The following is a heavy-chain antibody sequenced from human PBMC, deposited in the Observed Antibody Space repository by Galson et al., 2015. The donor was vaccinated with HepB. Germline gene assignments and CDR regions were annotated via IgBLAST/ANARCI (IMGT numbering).Heavy chain of an antibody. CDR1: GFTFSSYW. CDR3: ARAQFEWELLGLGRWFDP. D-gene: IGHD1-26*01. CDR2: IKQDGSEK. Sequence: SLRLSCAASGFTFSSYWMSWVRQAPGKGLEWVANIKQDGSEKYYVDSVKGRFTISRDNAKNSLYLQMNSLRAEDTAVYYCARAQFEWELLGLGRWFDPWGQGTLVIVSS. J-gene: IGHJ5*02. V-gene: IGHV3-7*03.